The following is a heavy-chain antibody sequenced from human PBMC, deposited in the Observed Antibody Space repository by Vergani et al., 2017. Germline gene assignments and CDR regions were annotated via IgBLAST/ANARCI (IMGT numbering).Heavy chain of an antibody. CDR1: GFTFSNAW. D-gene: IGHD3-10*01. V-gene: IGHV3-15*01. Sequence: EVQLVESGGGLVKPGGSLRLSCADSGFTFSNAWMSWVRQAPGKGLEWVGRIKSKTDGGTTDYAAPVKGRFTISRDDSKNTLYLQMNSLKTEDTAVYYCTTGTEKVRGESRYYYYGMDVWGQGTTVTVSS. CDR2: IKSKTDGGTT. J-gene: IGHJ6*02. CDR3: TTGTEKVRGESRYYYYGMDV.